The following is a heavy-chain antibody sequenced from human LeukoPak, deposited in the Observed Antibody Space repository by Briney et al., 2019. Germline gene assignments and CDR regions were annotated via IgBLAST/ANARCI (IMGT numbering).Heavy chain of an antibody. V-gene: IGHV3-11*01. CDR1: GFTFSDYY. D-gene: IGHD3-3*01. CDR3: ASAGMAYSDFWSGYFSQDYFDY. J-gene: IGHJ4*02. Sequence: GGSLRLSCAASGFTFSDYYMSWIRQAPGKGLEWVSYISSSGSTIYYADSVKGRFTISRDNAKNSLYLQMNSLRAEDTAVYYCASAGMAYSDFWSGYFSQDYFDYWGQGTLVTVSS. CDR2: ISSSGSTI.